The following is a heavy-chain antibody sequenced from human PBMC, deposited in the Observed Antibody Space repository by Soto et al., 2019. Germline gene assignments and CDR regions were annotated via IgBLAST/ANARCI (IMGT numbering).Heavy chain of an antibody. D-gene: IGHD3-3*01. CDR3: ANGGEWLFNFDY. Sequence: GGSLRLSCVASGFTFSGHAMSWVRQAPGKGLEWVSSISDSGIHTYYPDSVKGRFTISRDNSKNTLYLQMNSLRAEDTAVYYCANGGEWLFNFDYWGQGTLVTVSS. J-gene: IGHJ4*02. V-gene: IGHV3-23*01. CDR2: ISDSGIHT. CDR1: GFTFSGHA.